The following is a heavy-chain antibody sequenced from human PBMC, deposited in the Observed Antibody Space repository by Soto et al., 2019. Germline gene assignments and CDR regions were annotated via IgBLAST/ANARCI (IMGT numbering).Heavy chain of an antibody. CDR1: GFTFTNAW. CDR3: ATDSSGSSRAFGS. V-gene: IGHV3-15*07. Sequence: EVQLVESGGGLVKPGGSLRLSCAASGFTFTNAWFNWVRQAPGKGREWVGRIKRKSDGGTTDYAAPVKGRFTISRYDSENTLYLLMNSLNIEDAAVYYYATDSSGSSRAFGSWGQGTMVTVSS. D-gene: IGHD3-10*01. CDR2: IKRKSDGGTT. J-gene: IGHJ3*02.